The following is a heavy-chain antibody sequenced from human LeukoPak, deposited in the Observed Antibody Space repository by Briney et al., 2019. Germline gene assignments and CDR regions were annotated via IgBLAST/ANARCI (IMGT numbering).Heavy chain of an antibody. Sequence: PSETLSLTCAVSGYSISRGYYWGWIRQPPGKGLEGIGSIYHSGSTYYNPAVKSRVTISVDTSKNQFSLKLSSVTAADTAVYYCARGVGRWLFLSSFDYWGQGTLVTVSS. J-gene: IGHJ4*02. CDR3: ARGVGRWLFLSSFDY. CDR1: GYSISRGYY. V-gene: IGHV4-38-2*01. CDR2: IYHSGST. D-gene: IGHD5-24*01.